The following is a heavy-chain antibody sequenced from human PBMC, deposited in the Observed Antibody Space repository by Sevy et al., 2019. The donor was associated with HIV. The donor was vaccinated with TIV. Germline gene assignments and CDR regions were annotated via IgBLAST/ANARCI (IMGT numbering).Heavy chain of an antibody. CDR3: ARDLPLPAAGLYYFDY. J-gene: IGHJ4*02. V-gene: IGHV1-18*01. D-gene: IGHD6-13*01. CDR2: ISAYNGNT. CDR1: GYTFTSYG. Sequence: ASVKVSCKASGYTFTSYGISWVRQAPGQGLEWMGCISAYNGNTNHPQKLQGRVTMTTDTSTSTAYMELRSLRSDDTAVYYCARDLPLPAAGLYYFDYWGQGTLVTVSS.